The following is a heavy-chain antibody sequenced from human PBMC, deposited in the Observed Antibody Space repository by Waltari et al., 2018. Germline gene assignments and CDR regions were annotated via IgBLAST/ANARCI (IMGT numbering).Heavy chain of an antibody. Sequence: QVQLQESGPGLVKPSETLSLTCAVSGYSISSGYYWGWIRQPPGKGLEWIGSIYHSGSTYYNPSLNSRVTISVDTSKNQFSLKLSSVTAADTAVYYCATTVTPDSMGIDYWGQGTLVTVSS. V-gene: IGHV4-38-2*01. CDR1: GYSISSGYY. CDR3: ATTVTPDSMGIDY. D-gene: IGHD4-17*01. J-gene: IGHJ4*02. CDR2: IYHSGST.